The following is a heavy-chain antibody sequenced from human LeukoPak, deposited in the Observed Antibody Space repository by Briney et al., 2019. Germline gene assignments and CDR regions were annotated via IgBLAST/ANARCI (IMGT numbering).Heavy chain of an antibody. CDR3: ARANDYGDPLPRYMDV. J-gene: IGHJ6*03. D-gene: IGHD4-17*01. V-gene: IGHV4-34*01. Sequence: SSETLSLTCAVYGGSFSGYYWSWIRQPPGKGLEWLGEIYHSGSNNYNPSLKSRVTISVDKSKNQFSLKVNSVTAADTAVYYCARANDYGDPLPRYMDVWGKGTTVTVSS. CDR1: GGSFSGYY. CDR2: IYHSGSN.